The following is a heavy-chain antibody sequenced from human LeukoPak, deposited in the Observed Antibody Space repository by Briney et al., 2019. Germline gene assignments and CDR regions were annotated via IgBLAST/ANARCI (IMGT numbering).Heavy chain of an antibody. J-gene: IGHJ4*02. Sequence: PSQTLSLTCTVSGGSISSGGYYWSWIRQHPGKGLEWIGYIYHSGSTYYNPSLKSRVTISVDTSKNQFSLKLSSVTAADTAVYYCARSPGYSSSRQFDYWGQGTLVTVSS. CDR1: GGSISSGGYY. V-gene: IGHV4-31*03. CDR3: ARSPGYSSSRQFDY. CDR2: IYHSGST. D-gene: IGHD6-13*01.